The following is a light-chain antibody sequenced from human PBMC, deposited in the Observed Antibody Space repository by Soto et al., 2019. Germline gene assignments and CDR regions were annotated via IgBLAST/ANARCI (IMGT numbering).Light chain of an antibody. Sequence: QSALAQPPSVSGAPGQRVTISCTGSSSNIGAGYDVHWYQQLPGTAPKLLIYGNSNRPSGVPDRFSGSKSGNSASLTVSGLQAEDEADYYCTSYAGTYSFFYVFGTGTRSPS. CDR1: SSNIGAGYD. CDR2: GNS. CDR3: TSYAGTYSFFYV. J-gene: IGLJ1*01. V-gene: IGLV1-40*01.